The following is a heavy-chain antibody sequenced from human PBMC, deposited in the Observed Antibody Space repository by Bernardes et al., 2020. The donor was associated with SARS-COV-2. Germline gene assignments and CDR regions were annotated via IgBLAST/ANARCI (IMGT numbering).Heavy chain of an antibody. CDR3: ARRSGGTNWFDP. V-gene: IGHV4-39*01. D-gene: IGHD2-15*01. Sequence: PPGKGLEWIRSIYSIETTYYNPSLKSRLTISVDTSKNQFSLRLNSVTAADTAVYYCARRSGGTNWFDPWGQGTVVSVSS. CDR2: IYSIETT. J-gene: IGHJ5*02.